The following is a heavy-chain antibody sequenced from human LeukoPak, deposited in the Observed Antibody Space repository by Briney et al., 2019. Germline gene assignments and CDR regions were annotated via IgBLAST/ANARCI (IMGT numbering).Heavy chain of an antibody. V-gene: IGHV4-4*07. J-gene: IGHJ4*02. CDR3: ARSMHSSGWYPPLYYFDY. D-gene: IGHD6-19*01. CDR1: GGSISIYY. Sequence: KPSETLSLTCTVSGGSISIYYWSWIRQPAGKGLEWIGRIYTSGSTNYNPSLKSRVTMSVDTSKNQFSLKLSSVTAADTAVYYCARSMHSSGWYPPLYYFDYWGQGTLVTVSS. CDR2: IYTSGST.